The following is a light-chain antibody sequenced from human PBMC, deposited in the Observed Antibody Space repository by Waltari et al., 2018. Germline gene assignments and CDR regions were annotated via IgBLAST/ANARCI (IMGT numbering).Light chain of an antibody. J-gene: IGLJ1*01. CDR1: SRPVVGNHN. CDR2: EVS. Sequence: QPALTQPAPVSGPPGQSITISCTGPSRPVVGNHNASWYQQHPGKAPKLMIYEVSNRPSGVSNRFSGSKSGNTASLTISGLQAEDEADYYCSSYTSSSTYVFGTGTKVTVL. V-gene: IGLV2-14*01. CDR3: SSYTSSSTYV.